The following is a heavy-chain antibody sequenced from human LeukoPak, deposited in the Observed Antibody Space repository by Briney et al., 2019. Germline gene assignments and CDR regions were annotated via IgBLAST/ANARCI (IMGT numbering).Heavy chain of an antibody. J-gene: IGHJ4*02. CDR2: VNHSGTT. Sequence: SQTLSLTCTVSGGSISSGDYYWSWIRQPPGQGLEWIGEVNHSGTTNYNPSLKSRVTISVDTSKNQFSLELSSVTAADTAVYYCARVGDTAMAPFSWWGQGTLVTVSS. V-gene: IGHV4-30-4*08. D-gene: IGHD5-18*01. CDR3: ARVGDTAMAPFSW. CDR1: GGSISSGDYY.